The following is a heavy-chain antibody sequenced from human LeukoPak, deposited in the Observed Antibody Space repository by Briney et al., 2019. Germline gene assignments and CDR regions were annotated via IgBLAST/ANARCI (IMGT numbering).Heavy chain of an antibody. V-gene: IGHV3-21*01. CDR3: ARGFRFGTVDY. J-gene: IGHJ4*02. Sequence: GGSLRLSCAASGFTFNTYNMNWVRQAPGKGLEWVSSVSSSSSYIYYADSVKGRFTISRDNAKNSLYLQMNSLRAEDTAVYYCARGFRFGTVDYWGQGTLVTVSP. CDR2: VSSSSSYI. CDR1: GFTFNTYN. D-gene: IGHD1-1*01.